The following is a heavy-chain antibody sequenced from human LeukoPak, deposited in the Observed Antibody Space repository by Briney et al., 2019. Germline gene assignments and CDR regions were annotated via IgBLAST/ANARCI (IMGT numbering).Heavy chain of an antibody. J-gene: IGHJ4*02. V-gene: IGHV4-39*01. CDR3: ARIYLQLVDY. D-gene: IGHD6-13*01. CDR2: IYYSGST. CDR1: GGSISSSSYY. Sequence: SETLSLTCTVSGGSISSSSYYWGWIRQPPGTGLEWIGGIYYSGSTYYNPSLKSRVTISVDTSKNQFSLKLSSVTAADTAVYYCARIYLQLVDYWGQGTLVTVSS.